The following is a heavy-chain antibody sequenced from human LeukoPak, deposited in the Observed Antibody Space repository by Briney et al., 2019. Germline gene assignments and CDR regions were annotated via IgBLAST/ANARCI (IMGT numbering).Heavy chain of an antibody. D-gene: IGHD2/OR15-2a*01. V-gene: IGHV4-39*01. Sequence: PSETLSLTCTVSGGSISSSSYYWGWIRQLPGKGLEWIGSIYYSGSTYYNPSLKSRVTISVDTSKNQFSLKLSSVTAADTAVYYCARRIRGLSDFDYWGQGTLVTVSS. CDR3: ARRIRGLSDFDY. CDR2: IYYSGST. CDR1: GGSISSSSYY. J-gene: IGHJ4*02.